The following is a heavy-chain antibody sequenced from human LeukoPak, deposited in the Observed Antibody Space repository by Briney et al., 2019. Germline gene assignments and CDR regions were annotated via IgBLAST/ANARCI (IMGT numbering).Heavy chain of an antibody. V-gene: IGHV3-21*01. Sequence: GGSLRLSCAASGFTFSSYSMNWVRQAPGKGLEWVSSISSSSSYIYYADSVKGRFTISRDNAKNSLYLQMNSLRAEDTAVYYCAPNCDNYYDSRGYVDWGQGTLVTVSS. CDR3: APNCDNYYDSRGYVD. CDR2: ISSSSSYI. J-gene: IGHJ4*02. D-gene: IGHD3-22*01. CDR1: GFTFSSYS.